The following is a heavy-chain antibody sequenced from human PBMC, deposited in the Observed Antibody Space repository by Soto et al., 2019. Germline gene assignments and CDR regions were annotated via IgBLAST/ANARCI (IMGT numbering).Heavy chain of an antibody. CDR1: GGSVSSGSYY. V-gene: IGHV4-61*01. Sequence: QVQLQESGPGLVKPSETVSLTCTVSGGSVSSGSYYWSWIRQPPGKGLEWIGYIYDRGSTNYNPSLKSRVTLSVDTSKNQFSLKLSSVIAADTAVYYCARGCGVTATFDYWGQGTLVTVPS. D-gene: IGHD5-18*01. CDR3: ARGCGVTATFDY. J-gene: IGHJ4*02. CDR2: IYDRGST.